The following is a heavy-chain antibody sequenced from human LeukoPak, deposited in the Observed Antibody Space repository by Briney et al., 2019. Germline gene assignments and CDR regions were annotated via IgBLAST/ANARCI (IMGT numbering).Heavy chain of an antibody. J-gene: IGHJ4*02. CDR3: TRRRDPGFDY. Sequence: GGSLRLSCAASGFTFSNYYMHWVRQASGKGLEWVGRIRSKANSYATAYAASVKGRFTISRDDSKNTAYLQMNSLKTEDTAVYYCTRRRDPGFDYWGQGTLVTVSS. CDR2: IRSKANSYAT. V-gene: IGHV3-73*01. CDR1: GFTFSNYY.